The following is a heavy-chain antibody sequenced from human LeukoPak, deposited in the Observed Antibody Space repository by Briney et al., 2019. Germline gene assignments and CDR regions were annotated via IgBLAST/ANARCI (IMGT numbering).Heavy chain of an antibody. J-gene: IGHJ4*02. CDR3: ARADPLERAYDY. Sequence: SETLSLTCAVYGGSFSGYYWSWIRQPPGKGLEWIGEINHSGSTNYNPSLKSRVTISVDTSKNQFSLKLSSVTAADTAVYYCARADPLERAYDYWGQGTLVTVSS. V-gene: IGHV4-34*01. CDR2: INHSGST. CDR1: GGSFSGYY. D-gene: IGHD1-1*01.